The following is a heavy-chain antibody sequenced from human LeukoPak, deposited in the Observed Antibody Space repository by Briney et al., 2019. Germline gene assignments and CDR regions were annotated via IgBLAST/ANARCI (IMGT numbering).Heavy chain of an antibody. CDR1: GFTFSSYW. D-gene: IGHD3-3*01. Sequence: GGSLRLSCAASGFTFSSYWMSWVRQAPGKGLEWVANIKQDGSEKYYVDSVKGRFTISRDNAKNSLYLQMNSLRAEDTAVYYCARDMWVGYDFWGGYYDYWGQGTLVTVSS. J-gene: IGHJ4*02. V-gene: IGHV3-7*01. CDR3: ARDMWVGYDFWGGYYDY. CDR2: IKQDGSEK.